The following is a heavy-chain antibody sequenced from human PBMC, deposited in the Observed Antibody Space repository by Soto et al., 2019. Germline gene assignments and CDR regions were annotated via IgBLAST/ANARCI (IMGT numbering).Heavy chain of an antibody. CDR3: AKGDTISSAISYDLDY. Sequence: PGGSLRLSCAASGFTFSSYAMSWVRQAPGKGLEWVSAISGSGGSTYYADSVKGRFTISRDNSKNTLYLQLNSLRAEDTAMFYCAKGDTISSAISYDLDYWGQGALVTVSS. D-gene: IGHD3-3*01. CDR1: GFTFSSYA. J-gene: IGHJ4*02. V-gene: IGHV3-23*01. CDR2: ISGSGGST.